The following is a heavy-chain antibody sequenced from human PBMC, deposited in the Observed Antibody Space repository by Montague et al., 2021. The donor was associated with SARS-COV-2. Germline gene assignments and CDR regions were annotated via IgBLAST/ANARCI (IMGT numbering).Heavy chain of an antibody. CDR3: ARGDFGVVIIPYYYYYMDV. J-gene: IGHJ6*03. CDR1: GASISSSNYY. Sequence: SETLSLTCTVSGASISSSNYYWGWIRQPPGKGLEWIATIYYSGSTYYKPSLKSRLTISVDTSKNQFSLRLSSVTAADTAVYYCARGDFGVVIIPYYYYYMDVWGKGTTVTVSS. CDR2: IYYSGST. D-gene: IGHD3-3*01. V-gene: IGHV4-39*01.